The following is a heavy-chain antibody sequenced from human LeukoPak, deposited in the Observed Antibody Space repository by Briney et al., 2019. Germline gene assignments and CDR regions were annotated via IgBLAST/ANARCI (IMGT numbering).Heavy chain of an antibody. V-gene: IGHV4-39*01. CDR2: IYYSGST. D-gene: IGHD2-15*01. J-gene: IGHJ5*02. CDR3: AKPGGGSDRFDP. Sequence: SETLSLTCTVSGGSISSSSYYWGWIRQPPGKGLEWIGSIYYSGSTYYNPSLKSRVTISVDASKNQFSLKLSSVTAADTAVYYCAKPGGGSDRFDPWGQGTLVTVSS. CDR1: GGSISSSSYY.